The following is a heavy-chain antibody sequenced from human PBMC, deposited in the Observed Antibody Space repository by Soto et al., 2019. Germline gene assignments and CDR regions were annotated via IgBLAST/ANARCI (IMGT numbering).Heavy chain of an antibody. Sequence: QVQLQQWGAGLLKPSETLSLTCAVYGGSFSGDFWTWVRQSPGKGLEWIGEISHSGSVNYSPSLKSRISLSLDTSTNHLSLSLPSVTAADTAVYSWAKAKFDSWSVYYYGLDVWGQGITVIVPS. CDR1: GGSFSGDF. J-gene: IGHJ6*02. CDR2: ISHSGSV. D-gene: IGHD3-3*01. CDR3: AKAKFDSWSVYYYGLDV. V-gene: IGHV4-34*01.